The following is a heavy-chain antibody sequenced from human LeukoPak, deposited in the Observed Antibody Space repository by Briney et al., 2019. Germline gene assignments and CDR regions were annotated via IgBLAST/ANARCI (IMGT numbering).Heavy chain of an antibody. CDR2: IYYSGST. Sequence: SETLSLTCTVSGGSISSYYWSWIRQPPGKGLEWIGYIYYSGSTNYNPSLKSRVTISVDTSKNQFSLKLSSVTAADTAVYYCARSSVLRYFDWLLFDYWGQGTLVTVSS. CDR1: GGSISSYY. D-gene: IGHD3-9*01. J-gene: IGHJ4*02. V-gene: IGHV4-59*01. CDR3: ARSSVLRYFDWLLFDY.